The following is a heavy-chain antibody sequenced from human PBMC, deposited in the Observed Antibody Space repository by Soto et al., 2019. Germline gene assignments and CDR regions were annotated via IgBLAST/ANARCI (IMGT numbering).Heavy chain of an antibody. CDR1: GFTFTSYA. J-gene: IGHJ4*02. D-gene: IGHD2-15*01. CDR3: AKGPRGYCSGGNCYFDY. Sequence: PGGSLRLSCSASGFTFTSYAMSWVRQAPGKGLEWVSGISGSGGDTKSADSVKGRFTISRDNFKNMLYLQMNSLRAEDTAVYYCAKGPRGYCSGGNCYFDYWGQGTLVTVSS. CDR2: ISGSGGDT. V-gene: IGHV3-23*01.